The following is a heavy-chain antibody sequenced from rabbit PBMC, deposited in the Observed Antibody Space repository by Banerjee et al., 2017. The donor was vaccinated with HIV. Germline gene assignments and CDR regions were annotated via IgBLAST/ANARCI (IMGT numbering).Heavy chain of an antibody. J-gene: IGHJ4*01. Sequence: QEQLEESGGGLVQPGGSLTLTCTASGFSFSSYCMCWVRQAPGKGLEWIACIYTGSGSTYYASWAKGRFTISKTSSTTVTLQLNSLTAADTATYFCARDYINGYSDYVFNLWGQGTLVTVS. CDR2: IYTGSGST. D-gene: IGHD6-1*01. V-gene: IGHV1S45*01. CDR3: ARDYINGYSDYVFNL. CDR1: GFSFSSYC.